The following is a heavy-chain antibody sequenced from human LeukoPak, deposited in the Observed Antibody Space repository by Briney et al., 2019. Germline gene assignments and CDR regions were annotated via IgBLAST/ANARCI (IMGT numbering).Heavy chain of an antibody. CDR3: ARETEMHIDV. CDR1: GGSISSYY. D-gene: IGHD5-24*01. Sequence: SETLSLTCAVSGGSISSYYWNWIRQSPGKGLEWIGYIYYSGSTNYNPSLKSRVTISLDTSKSQFSLKLRSVTAADKAVYYCARETEMHIDVWGQGTTVTVSS. V-gene: IGHV4-59*01. J-gene: IGHJ6*02. CDR2: IYYSGST.